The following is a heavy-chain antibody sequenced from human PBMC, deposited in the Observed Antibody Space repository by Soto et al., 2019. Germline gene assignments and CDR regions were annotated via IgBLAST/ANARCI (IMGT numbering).Heavy chain of an antibody. D-gene: IGHD3-22*01. CDR1: GFSLSDCY. CDR3: AREVESSGYAGTFHH. J-gene: IGHJ1*01. Sequence: QVQLVESGGGVVQPGRSLRLSCAASGFSLSDCYMHWVRQAPGKGLEWVAVISHDDSIKDYTDSVKGRFTISRDISKNTLYLQMNSLRPEDTAVYYCAREVESSGYAGTFHHWGQGTLVTVSS. V-gene: IGHV3-30*03. CDR2: ISHDDSIK.